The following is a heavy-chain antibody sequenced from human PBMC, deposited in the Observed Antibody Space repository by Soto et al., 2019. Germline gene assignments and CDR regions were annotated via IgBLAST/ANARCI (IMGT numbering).Heavy chain of an antibody. J-gene: IGHJ5*02. D-gene: IGHD6-13*01. V-gene: IGHV4-4*07. CDR2: IYTSGST. CDR3: ARETSSSWYYPNWFGP. Sequence: SETLSLTCTVSGGSISSYYWSWIRQPAGKGLEWIGRIYTSGSTNYNPSLKGRVTMSVDTSKNQFSLKLSSVTAADTAVYYCARETSSSWYYPNWFGPWGQGTLVTVSS. CDR1: GGSISSYY.